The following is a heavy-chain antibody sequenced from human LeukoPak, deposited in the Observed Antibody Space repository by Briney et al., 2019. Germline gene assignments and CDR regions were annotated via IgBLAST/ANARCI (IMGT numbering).Heavy chain of an antibody. CDR2: IYYSGST. CDR1: GGSISSYY. CDR3: ARHMPWELPPGAYDY. V-gene: IGHV4-59*08. D-gene: IGHD1-26*01. Sequence: SETLSLTCTVSGGSISSYYWSWIRQTPGKGLEWIWYIYYSGSTNYNPSLKSRVTISVDTSKNQFSLKLTSVTAADTAVYFCARHMPWELPPGAYDYWGQGSLVTVSS. J-gene: IGHJ4*02.